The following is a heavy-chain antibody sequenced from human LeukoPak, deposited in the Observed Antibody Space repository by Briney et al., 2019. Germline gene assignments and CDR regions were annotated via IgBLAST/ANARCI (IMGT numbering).Heavy chain of an antibody. J-gene: IGHJ4*02. V-gene: IGHV3-7*01. CDR3: ASQPAVIDLDL. D-gene: IGHD2-21*01. CDR1: GFTFSGPA. CDR2: IKPDGSKT. Sequence: PGGSLRLSCAASGFTFSGPAMHWVRQAPGKGLEWVANIKPDGSKTTYVESVKGRFTISRDNAKNSLFLQMISLRVEDTAVYYCASQPAVIDLDLWGQGILVTVSS.